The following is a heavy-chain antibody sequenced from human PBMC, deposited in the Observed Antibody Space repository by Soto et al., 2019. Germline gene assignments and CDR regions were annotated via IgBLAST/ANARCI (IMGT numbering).Heavy chain of an antibody. J-gene: IGHJ4*02. D-gene: IGHD3-22*01. CDR1: GYTFTSYA. CDR3: ASTTYYYDSSGYSFDY. Sequence: ASEKVSCMASGYTFTSYAIHWVRQAPGQRLEWMGWINAGNGNTKYSQKFQGRVTITRDTSASTAYMELSSLRSEDTAVYYCASTTYYYDSSGYSFDYWGQGTLVTVSS. V-gene: IGHV1-3*01. CDR2: INAGNGNT.